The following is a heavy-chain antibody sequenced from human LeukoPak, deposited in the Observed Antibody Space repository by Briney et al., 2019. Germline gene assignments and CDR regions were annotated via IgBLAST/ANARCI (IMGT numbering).Heavy chain of an antibody. V-gene: IGHV3-21*04. CDR1: GFTFSSYT. CDR2: ISSSSSYI. CDR3: AKAHDFWSAYHDS. J-gene: IGHJ5*01. Sequence: GGSLRLSCAASGFTFSSYTMNWVRQAPGKGLEWVSSISSSSSYIYYADSVKGRFTISRDNSKNTLYLQMNSLRAEDTAVYYCAKAHDFWSAYHDSWGQGTLVTVSS. D-gene: IGHD3-3*01.